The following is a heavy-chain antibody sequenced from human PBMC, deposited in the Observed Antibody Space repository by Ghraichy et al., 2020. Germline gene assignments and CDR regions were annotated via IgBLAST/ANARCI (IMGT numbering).Heavy chain of an antibody. CDR3: ARMYRSGWPSQPPDY. Sequence: ASVKVSCKASGYTFTSYGISWVRQAPGQGLEWMGWISAYNGNTNYAQKLQGRVTMTTDTSTSTAYMELRSLRSDDTAVYYCARMYRSGWPSQPPDYWGQGTLVTVSS. CDR2: ISAYNGNT. J-gene: IGHJ4*02. V-gene: IGHV1-18*01. CDR1: GYTFTSYG. D-gene: IGHD6-19*01.